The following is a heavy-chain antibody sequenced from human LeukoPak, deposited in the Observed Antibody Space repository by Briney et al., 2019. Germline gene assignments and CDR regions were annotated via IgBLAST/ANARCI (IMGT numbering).Heavy chain of an antibody. CDR3: ARGALLGSSSAFDI. J-gene: IGHJ3*02. CDR2: ISYDGSNK. Sequence: GGSLRLSCAASGFTFSSYAMHWVRQAPGKGLEWVAVISYDGSNKYYADSVKGRFTISRDNSKNTLYLQMNSLRAEDTAVYYCARGALLGSSSAFDIWGQGTMVTVSS. CDR1: GFTFSSYA. D-gene: IGHD1-26*01. V-gene: IGHV3-30*04.